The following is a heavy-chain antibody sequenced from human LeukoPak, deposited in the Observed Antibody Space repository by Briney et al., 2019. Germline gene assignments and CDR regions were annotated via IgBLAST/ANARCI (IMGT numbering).Heavy chain of an antibody. CDR3: ASGAGWESGY. CDR1: GFNFRSYG. V-gene: IGHV3-33*01. CDR2: IWYDGGNK. Sequence: AGGSLRLSCAASGFNFRSYGMHWVRQAPGKGLEWLAVIWYDGGNKYYAESVKGRFTISKDNSKNTLYLQMSSLRAEDTAIYYCASGAGWESGYWGQGTLVTVSS. J-gene: IGHJ4*02. D-gene: IGHD1-26*01.